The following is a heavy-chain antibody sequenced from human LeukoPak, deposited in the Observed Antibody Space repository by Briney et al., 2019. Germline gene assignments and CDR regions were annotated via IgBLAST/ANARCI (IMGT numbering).Heavy chain of an antibody. D-gene: IGHD3-22*01. CDR2: IYYSGST. J-gene: IGHJ4*02. Sequence: SETLSLTCTVSGGSISSYYWSWIRQPPGKGLEWIGYIYYSGSTNYNPSLKSRVTMSVDTSKKQFSLKLSSVTAADTAVYYCARDRQAYYYDSSGYYYAYWGQGTLVTVSS. CDR3: ARDRQAYYYDSSGYYYAY. V-gene: IGHV4-59*12. CDR1: GGSISSYY.